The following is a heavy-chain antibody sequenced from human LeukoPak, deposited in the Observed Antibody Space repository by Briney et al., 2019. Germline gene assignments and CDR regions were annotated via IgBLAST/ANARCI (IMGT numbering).Heavy chain of an antibody. V-gene: IGHV3-30-3*01. CDR3: ARMTTVAPRAFDI. J-gene: IGHJ3*02. Sequence: GRSLRLSCAASGFTFSSYGIRWVRQATGKGLEWVAFISYDGSNKYYAESVKGRFTISRDNSKNTLYLQMNSLRAEDTALYYCARMTTVAPRAFDIWGQGTVVTVSS. CDR2: ISYDGSNK. D-gene: IGHD4-23*01. CDR1: GFTFSSYG.